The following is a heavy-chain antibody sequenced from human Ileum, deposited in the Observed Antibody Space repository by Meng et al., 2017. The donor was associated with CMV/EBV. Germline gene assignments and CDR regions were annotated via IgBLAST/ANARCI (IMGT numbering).Heavy chain of an antibody. CDR3: TKEGGDHY. CDR1: GFTFSTYA. V-gene: IGHV3-64*02. D-gene: IGHD2-21*02. CDR2: ITSNVDTT. Sequence: GGSLRLSCAASGFTFSTYAMHWVRQAPGKGLEYVSAITSNVDTTYYADSAEGRFTISRDNSKNTLYLQMGSLRAENMAVYYCTKEGGDHYWGQGALVTVSS. J-gene: IGHJ4*02.